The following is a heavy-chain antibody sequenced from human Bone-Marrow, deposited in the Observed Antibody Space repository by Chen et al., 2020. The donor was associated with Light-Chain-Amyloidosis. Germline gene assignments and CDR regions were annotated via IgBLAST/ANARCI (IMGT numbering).Heavy chain of an antibody. Sequence: EVQLVESGGGLLQRGGSLRLSCAASGFAFSSYAMSWVRQAPGKGLEWVSIIGGSGCSRYYGDSVKGRLTISRDNSKNALLLQMNSLRAEDTAVYYCAKDISYDDILPGYPADAFDIWGQGTMVTVSS. CDR3: AKDISYDDILPGYPADAFDI. CDR2: IGGSGCSR. CDR1: GFAFSSYA. D-gene: IGHD3-9*01. J-gene: IGHJ3*02. V-gene: IGHV3-23*04.